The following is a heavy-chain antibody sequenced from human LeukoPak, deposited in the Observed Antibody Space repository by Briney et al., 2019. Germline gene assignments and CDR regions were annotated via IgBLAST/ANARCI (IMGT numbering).Heavy chain of an antibody. V-gene: IGHV3-21*01. Sequence: GGSLRLSCAASGFTFSSFYLGWVRQAPGKGLEWVSSISSGSTYIYYADSVKGRFTISRDNARNSLSLQLNSLRAADSAVYYCGRSAVPYVEWSPYGPWGQGTLVTVSS. J-gene: IGHJ5*02. D-gene: IGHD3-3*01. CDR1: GFTFSSFY. CDR3: GRSAVPYVEWSPYGP. CDR2: ISSGSTYI.